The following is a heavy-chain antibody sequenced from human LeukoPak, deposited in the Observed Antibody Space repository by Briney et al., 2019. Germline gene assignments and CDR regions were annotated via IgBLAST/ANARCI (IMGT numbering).Heavy chain of an antibody. CDR3: ARDLPWGYFDY. CDR1: GFTFTTYW. CDR2: VREDGGLV. V-gene: IGHV3-7*01. Sequence: HPGGSLRLSCAASGFTFTTYWMTWVRQAPGKGLEWVANVREDGGLVNYLDSVKDRFTISRDNSKNSVYLQMNSLRAEDTAVYYCARDLPWGYFDYWGRGTLVTVSS. J-gene: IGHJ4*02. D-gene: IGHD7-27*01.